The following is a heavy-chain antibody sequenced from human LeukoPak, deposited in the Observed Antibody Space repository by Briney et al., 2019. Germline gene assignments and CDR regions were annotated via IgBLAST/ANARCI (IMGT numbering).Heavy chain of an antibody. J-gene: IGHJ5*02. V-gene: IGHV1-2*02. CDR3: ARDLRGSGYDP. CDR1: GYTFTDFY. D-gene: IGHD3-10*01. CDR2: INLDRGAT. Sequence: ASVKVSCKASGYTFTDFYIHWVRQAPGQGPEWMGWINLDRGATNYAQKFRGRVTMTRDTSISLVYMELSRLKSNDTAVYYCARDLRGSGYDPCGQGTLVTVSS.